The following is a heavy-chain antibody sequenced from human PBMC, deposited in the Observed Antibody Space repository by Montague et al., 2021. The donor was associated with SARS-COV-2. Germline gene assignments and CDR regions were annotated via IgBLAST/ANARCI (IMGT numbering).Heavy chain of an antibody. J-gene: IGHJ4*02. Sequence: SETLSLTCAVYGGSFSDYHWTWIRQSPGERLEWIGQINHGGSTKYNPSLKSRVTISIDTSKKQFSLKLTSVTAADTAVYYCARGAPGYWGQGTLVTVSS. D-gene: IGHD1-1*01. V-gene: IGHV4-34*01. CDR1: GGSFSDYH. CDR3: ARGAPGY. CDR2: INHGGST.